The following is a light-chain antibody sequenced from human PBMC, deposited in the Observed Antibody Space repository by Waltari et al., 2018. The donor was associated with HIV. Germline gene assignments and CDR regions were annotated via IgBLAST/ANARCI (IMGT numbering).Light chain of an antibody. Sequence: SYELTQPPSVSVSPGQTARITCSGDALTKQYAYWYQQKSGQAPVLVIYEDSKRPSGIPERFSGSSSGTMATLTISGAQVEDEADYYCYSTDSSGNRVFGGGTKLTVL. CDR2: EDS. V-gene: IGLV3-10*01. J-gene: IGLJ2*01. CDR3: YSTDSSGNRV. CDR1: ALTKQY.